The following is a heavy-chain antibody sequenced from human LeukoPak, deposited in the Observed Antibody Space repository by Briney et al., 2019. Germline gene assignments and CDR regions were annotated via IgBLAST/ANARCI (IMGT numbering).Heavy chain of an antibody. V-gene: IGHV3-53*04. Sequence: PGGSMRLSCAASGFTFSSYAMNWVRQAPGKGLEWVSVIYSGGSTYYADSVKGRFTISRHNSKNTLYLQMNSLRAEDTAVYYCASDQQITGTTNYYYYGMDVWGQGTTVTVSS. CDR3: ASDQQITGTTNYYYYGMDV. CDR2: IYSGGST. J-gene: IGHJ6*02. CDR1: GFTFSSYA. D-gene: IGHD1-7*01.